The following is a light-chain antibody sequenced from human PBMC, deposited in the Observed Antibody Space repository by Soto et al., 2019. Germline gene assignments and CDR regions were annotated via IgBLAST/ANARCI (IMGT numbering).Light chain of an antibody. J-gene: IGKJ4*01. CDR3: QQRSKWPLT. CDR2: DAS. CDR1: QSVSSY. V-gene: IGKV3-11*01. Sequence: EIVLTQSPATLSLSPGDRATLSCRASQSVSSYLAWYQQKPGQAPRLLIYDASNRATGIPARFSGSGSGTDFTPTVSSLEPEDFAVYYCQQRSKWPLTFGGGTKGDTK.